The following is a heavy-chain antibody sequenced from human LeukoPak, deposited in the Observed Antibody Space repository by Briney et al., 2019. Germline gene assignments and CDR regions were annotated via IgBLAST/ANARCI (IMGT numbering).Heavy chain of an antibody. J-gene: IGHJ4*02. D-gene: IGHD4-11*01. Sequence: ASVKVSCKASGYTFTHYAVHWVRQAPGQRLEWMGWTNVANDYTESSQKFQDRFIITSDSSATTVYMELSSLRSEDTAVYYCARDDFSTYAGLNYFDYWGQGSLVTVSS. CDR3: ARDDFSTYAGLNYFDY. CDR2: TNVANDYT. CDR1: GYTFTHYA. V-gene: IGHV1-3*01.